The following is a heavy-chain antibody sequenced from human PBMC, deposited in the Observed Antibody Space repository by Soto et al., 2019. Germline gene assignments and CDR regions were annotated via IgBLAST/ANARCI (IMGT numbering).Heavy chain of an antibody. CDR3: ARGEYSYGYWFDP. Sequence: SETLSLTCTVSGGSIGSGGYYWSWIRQHPGKGLEWIGYIYYSGSTYYNPSLKSRVTISVDTSKNQSSLKLSSVTAADTAVYYCARGEYSYGYWFDPWAQGTLVTVSS. CDR1: GGSIGSGGYY. CDR2: IYYSGST. V-gene: IGHV4-31*03. J-gene: IGHJ5*02. D-gene: IGHD5-18*01.